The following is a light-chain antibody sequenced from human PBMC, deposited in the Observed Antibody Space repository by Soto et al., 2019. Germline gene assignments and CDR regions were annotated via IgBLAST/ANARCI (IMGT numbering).Light chain of an antibody. J-gene: IGKJ1*01. Sequence: EIVLTQSPGTLSLSPGERATLSCRASQSVSSSYLAWYQQTPGQAPRLLIYGASSRATGIPDRFSGSGSGTDFTLTISRLEAEDCAVYYCQQYGSSAWTFGQGTKVEIK. CDR1: QSVSSSY. V-gene: IGKV3-20*01. CDR3: QQYGSSAWT. CDR2: GAS.